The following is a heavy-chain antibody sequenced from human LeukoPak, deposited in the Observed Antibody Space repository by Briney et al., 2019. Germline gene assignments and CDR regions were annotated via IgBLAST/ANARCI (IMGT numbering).Heavy chain of an antibody. J-gene: IGHJ6*03. CDR1: GGPISNYY. CDR3: ARTTEAHSWRTRYYDYYMDV. Sequence: AETLSLPCTAPGGPISNYYWSWIRQPPGKGLEWIAYIYYTGSTNYNPSLKSRGTISLSASEMQYALNLSSVTAADTAVYYCARTTEAHSWRTRYYDYYMDVWGKGTTVTVSS. V-gene: IGHV4-59*01. D-gene: IGHD6-13*01. CDR2: IYYTGST.